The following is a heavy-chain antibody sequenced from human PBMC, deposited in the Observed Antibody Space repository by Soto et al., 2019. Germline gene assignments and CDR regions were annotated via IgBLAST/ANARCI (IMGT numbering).Heavy chain of an antibody. CDR1: GFTFDDYA. J-gene: IGHJ3*02. Sequence: GGSLRLSCAASGFTFDDYAMHWVRQAPGKGLEWVSGISWNSGSIGYADSVKGRFTISRDNAKNSLYLQMNSLRAEDTALYYCAKDRSMVRGPPDAFDIWGQGTMVTVSS. CDR2: ISWNSGSI. V-gene: IGHV3-9*01. D-gene: IGHD3-10*01. CDR3: AKDRSMVRGPPDAFDI.